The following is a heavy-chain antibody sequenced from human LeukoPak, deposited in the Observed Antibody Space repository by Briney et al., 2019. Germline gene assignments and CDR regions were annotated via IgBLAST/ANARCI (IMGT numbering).Heavy chain of an antibody. D-gene: IGHD4-17*01. J-gene: IGHJ5*02. CDR3: ARAGDYGDYVGWFDP. CDR1: GGSISSSNYY. Sequence: SETLSLTCTVSGGSISSSNYYWGWIRQPPGKGLEWIGSIYYSGSTYYNPSLKSRVTISVDTSKNQFSLKLTSVTAADTAVYYCARAGDYGDYVGWFDPWGQGTLVTVSS. CDR2: IYYSGST. V-gene: IGHV4-39*07.